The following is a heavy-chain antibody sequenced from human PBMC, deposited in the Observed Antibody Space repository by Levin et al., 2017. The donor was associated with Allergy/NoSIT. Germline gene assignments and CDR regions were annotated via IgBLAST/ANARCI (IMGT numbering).Heavy chain of an antibody. Sequence: TGGSLRLSCAASGFTFDDYAMHWVRQVPGKGLEWVSGISWNGGSIGYVDSVKGRFTISRDNAKNSLYLQMNSLRAEDTAIYYCAKSRGPGLAAAAPSYFDYWGQGTLVTVSS. V-gene: IGHV3-9*01. J-gene: IGHJ4*02. CDR1: GFTFDDYA. CDR3: AKSRGPGLAAAAPSYFDY. D-gene: IGHD6-13*01. CDR2: ISWNGGSI.